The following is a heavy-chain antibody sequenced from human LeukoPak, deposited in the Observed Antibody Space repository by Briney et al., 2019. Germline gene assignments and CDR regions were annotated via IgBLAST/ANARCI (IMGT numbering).Heavy chain of an antibody. CDR2: IYYSGST. CDR1: GGSISGGGYY. Sequence: SETLSLTWTVAGGSISGGGYYWSWIRQHPGKGLEWIGYIYYSGSTYYNPSLKSRVTISVDTSKNQFSLKLSSVTAADTAVYYCARELRHYYDSSGYFYWGQGTLVTVSS. D-gene: IGHD3-22*01. V-gene: IGHV4-31*02. CDR3: ARELRHYYDSSGYFY. J-gene: IGHJ4*02.